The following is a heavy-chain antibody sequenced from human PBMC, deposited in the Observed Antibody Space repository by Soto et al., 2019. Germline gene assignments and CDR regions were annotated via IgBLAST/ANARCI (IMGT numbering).Heavy chain of an antibody. CDR2: ISAYNGST. CDR1: GYTFTSYG. J-gene: IGHJ4*02. CDR3: ARALTEFDF. V-gene: IGHV1-18*01. Sequence: ASVKVSCKASGYTFTSYGISWVRQAPGQGLEWMGWISAYNGSTSYAQKFQGRVIMTTDTSTSTVYMELSGLRFDDTAVYFCARALTEFDFWGPGTRVTVSS.